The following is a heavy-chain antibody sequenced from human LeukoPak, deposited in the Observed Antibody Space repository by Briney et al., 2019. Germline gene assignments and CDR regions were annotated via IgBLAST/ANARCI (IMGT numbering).Heavy chain of an antibody. D-gene: IGHD5-12*01. Sequence: GGSLRLSCAASGFTFSSYAMHWVRQAPGKGLEYVSAISSNGGSTYYANSVKGRFTISRDNAKNSLNLQMNSLRAEDTAFYYCARVENSATRGFYFDYWGQGALVTVSS. J-gene: IGHJ4*02. V-gene: IGHV3-64*01. CDR2: ISSNGGST. CDR1: GFTFSSYA. CDR3: ARVENSATRGFYFDY.